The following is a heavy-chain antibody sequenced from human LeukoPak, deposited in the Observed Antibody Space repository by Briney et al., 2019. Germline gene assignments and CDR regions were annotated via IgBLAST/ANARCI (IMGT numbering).Heavy chain of an antibody. D-gene: IGHD6-6*01. V-gene: IGHV1-18*01. CDR2: ISAYNGNT. CDR1: GYTFTSYG. J-gene: IGHJ4*02. Sequence: ASVKVSCKASGYTFTSYGISWVRQAPGQGLEWMGWISAYNGNTNYAQKLQGRVTMTTDTSTSTAYMELSSLRSEDTAVYYCARDKGQYSSSSAVDYWGQGTLVTVSS. CDR3: ARDKGQYSSSSAVDY.